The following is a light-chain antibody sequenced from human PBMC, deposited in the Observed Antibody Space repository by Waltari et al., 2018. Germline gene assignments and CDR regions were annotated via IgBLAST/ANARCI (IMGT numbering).Light chain of an antibody. CDR2: DSS. Sequence: EIVLTQSPATLSLSPGESATLSCRASQSVCGSLAWYQQKPGQPPRLLIYDSSNRATGIPARFSGSGSGTDFTLTISSLTPEDFAVYYCQQYKDWPPRTFGQGTKVEVK. CDR3: QQYKDWPPRT. J-gene: IGKJ1*01. V-gene: IGKV3-11*01. CDR1: QSVCGS.